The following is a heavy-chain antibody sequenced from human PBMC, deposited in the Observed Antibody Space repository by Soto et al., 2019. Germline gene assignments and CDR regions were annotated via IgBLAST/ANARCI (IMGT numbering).Heavy chain of an antibody. CDR2: INAGNGNT. Sequence: QVQLVQSGAEEKKPGASVKVSCKASGYTFTSYAMHWVRQAPGQRLEWMGWINAGNGNTKYSKKFKGRVTITRDTSASTAYMELSSLRSEDTAVYYCATEGYYYYYGMDVWGQGTTVTVSS. CDR3: ATEGYYYYYGMDV. V-gene: IGHV1-3*05. CDR1: GYTFTSYA. J-gene: IGHJ6*02.